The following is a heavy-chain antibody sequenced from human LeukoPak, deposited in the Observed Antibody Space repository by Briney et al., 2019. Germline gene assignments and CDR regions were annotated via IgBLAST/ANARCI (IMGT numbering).Heavy chain of an antibody. V-gene: IGHV3-53*01. J-gene: IGHJ4*02. CDR3: ARDVTYFDY. D-gene: IGHD2-21*02. CDR1: AFTVSSNY. Sequence: GGSLRLSCTASAFTVSSNYMSWVRQAPGEGLEWGSVIYSGGSTYYANNLKGRFTISRDKSKNTLYLQMNSLRAEDTAVYYCARDVTYFDYWGQGTLVTVSS. CDR2: IYSGGST.